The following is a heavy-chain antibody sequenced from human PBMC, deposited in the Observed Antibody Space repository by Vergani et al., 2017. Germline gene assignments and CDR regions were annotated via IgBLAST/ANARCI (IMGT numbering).Heavy chain of an antibody. CDR1: GGTFSSYA. J-gene: IGHJ5*02. CDR3: ARGSIDRGYXYDSSGYYRNWFDP. Sequence: QVQLVQSGAEVKKPGSSVKVSCKASGGTFSSYAISWVRQAPGQGLEWMGGIIPIFGTANYAQKFQGRVTITADESTSTAYMELSSLRSEDTAVYYCARGSIDRGYXYDSSGYYRNWFDPWGQGTLVTVSS. D-gene: IGHD3-22*01. CDR2: IIPIFGTA. V-gene: IGHV1-69*01.